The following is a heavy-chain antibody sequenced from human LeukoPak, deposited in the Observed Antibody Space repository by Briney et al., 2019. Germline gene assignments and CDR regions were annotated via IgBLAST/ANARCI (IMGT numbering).Heavy chain of an antibody. CDR1: GFTVSSNY. CDR3: ARPSYSSGWYALDY. J-gene: IGHJ4*02. D-gene: IGHD6-19*01. CDR2: IYSGGST. V-gene: IGHV3-53*01. Sequence: GGSLRLSCAASGFTVSSNYMSWVRQAPGKGLEWVSVIYSGGSTYYADSVKGRFTISRDNSKNTLYLQMNSLRAEDTAVYYCARPSYSSGWYALDYWGQGTLVTASS.